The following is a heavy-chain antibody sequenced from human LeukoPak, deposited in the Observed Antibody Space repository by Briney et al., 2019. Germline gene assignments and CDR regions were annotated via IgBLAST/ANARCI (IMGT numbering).Heavy chain of an antibody. V-gene: IGHV3-23*01. CDR2: ISGSGGST. J-gene: IGHJ4*02. Sequence: GGSLRLSCAASGFTFTTNAMSWVRQAPGKGLEWVSAISGSGGSTYYADSVKGRFTISRDNSKNTLYLQMNSLRADDTAVYYCAKAHGSYLFDYWGQGTLVTVSS. CDR1: GFTFTTNA. CDR3: AKAHGSYLFDY. D-gene: IGHD1-26*01.